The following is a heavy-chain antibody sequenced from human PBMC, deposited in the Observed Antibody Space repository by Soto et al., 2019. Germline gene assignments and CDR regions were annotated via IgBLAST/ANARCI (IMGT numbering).Heavy chain of an antibody. V-gene: IGHV1-3*01. CDR1: GYTFTSYA. Sequence: ASVKVSCKASGYTFTSYAMHWVRQAPGQRLEWKGWINAGNGNTKYSQKFQGRVTITRDTSASTAYMELSSLISEDTAVYYCARSIVVVTALDYWGQGTLVTVPQ. CDR2: INAGNGNT. CDR3: ARSIVVVTALDY. D-gene: IGHD2-21*02. J-gene: IGHJ4*02.